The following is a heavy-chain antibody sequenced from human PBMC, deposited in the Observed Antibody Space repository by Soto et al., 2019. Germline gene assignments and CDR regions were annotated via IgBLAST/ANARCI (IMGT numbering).Heavy chain of an antibody. CDR1: GGTFSSYA. D-gene: IGHD5-18*01. V-gene: IGHV1-69*13. Sequence: GASVKVSCKASGGTFSSYAISWVRQAPGQGLEWMGGIIPIFGTTNYAQKFQGRVTITADESTSTAYMELSSLRSEDTAVYYCARACRHSYGSHFDYWGRGTLVTVSS. J-gene: IGHJ4*02. CDR3: ARACRHSYGSHFDY. CDR2: IIPIFGTT.